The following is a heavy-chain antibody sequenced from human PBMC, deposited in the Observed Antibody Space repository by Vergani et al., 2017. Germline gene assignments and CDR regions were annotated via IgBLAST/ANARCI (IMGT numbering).Heavy chain of an antibody. CDR3: ARDSFQEGLRMADI. CDR2: ISSSSSYI. Sequence: EVQLVESGGGLVKPGGSLRLSCAASGFTFSSYSMNWVRQAPGKGLEWVSSISSSSSYIYYADSVKGRFTISRDNAKNSLYLQMNSLRAEDTAVYYCARDSFQEGLRMADIWGQGTMVTVSS. J-gene: IGHJ3*02. D-gene: IGHD5-24*01. CDR1: GFTFSSYS. V-gene: IGHV3-21*01.